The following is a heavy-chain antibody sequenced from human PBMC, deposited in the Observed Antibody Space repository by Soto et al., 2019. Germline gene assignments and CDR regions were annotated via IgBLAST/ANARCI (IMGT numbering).Heavy chain of an antibody. CDR2: IYHSGST. J-gene: IGHJ4*02. D-gene: IGHD5-18*01. V-gene: IGHV4-4*02. CDR1: GGSISSNNW. Sequence: PSETLSLTCAVSGGSISSNNWWSWVRQPPGKGLEWIGEIYHSGSTNYNPSLKSRVTISVDKSKNQFSLNLSSMTAADTAVYYCARLGTAMGPFVYWGQGTLVTVSS. CDR3: ARLGTAMGPFVY.